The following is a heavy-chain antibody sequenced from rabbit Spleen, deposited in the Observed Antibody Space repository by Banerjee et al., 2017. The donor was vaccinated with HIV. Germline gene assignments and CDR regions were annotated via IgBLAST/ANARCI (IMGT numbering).Heavy chain of an antibody. D-gene: IGHD1-1*01. Sequence: QSLEESGGDLVKPGASLTLTCTASGFSFSSGYYMFWVRQAPGKGLEWIACIYAGSSGNTYSAIWAKGRFTIPKSSSTAVTLQMTSLTAADTATYFCARDLTDVIGWNFGWWGPGTLVTVS. V-gene: IGHV1S40*01. J-gene: IGHJ4*01. CDR1: GFSFSSGYY. CDR2: IYAGSSGNT. CDR3: ARDLTDVIGWNFGW.